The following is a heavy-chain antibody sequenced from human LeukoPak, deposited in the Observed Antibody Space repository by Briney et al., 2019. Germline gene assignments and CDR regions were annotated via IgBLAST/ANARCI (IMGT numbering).Heavy chain of an antibody. Sequence: GGSLRLSCAASGFTFDDYAMNWVRQAPGKGLEWVSYITTTSSIIYYADSVKGRFTISRDNAKNSLYLQMNSLRAEDTAVYYCTRDYSSSSGRAFDIWGQGTMVTVSS. J-gene: IGHJ3*02. CDR2: ITTTSSII. CDR3: TRDYSSSSGRAFDI. CDR1: GFTFDDYA. V-gene: IGHV3-48*01. D-gene: IGHD6-6*01.